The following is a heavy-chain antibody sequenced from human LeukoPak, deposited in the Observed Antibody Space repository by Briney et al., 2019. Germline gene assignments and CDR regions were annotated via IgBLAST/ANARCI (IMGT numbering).Heavy chain of an antibody. V-gene: IGHV4-34*01. Sequence: PSETLSLTCAVYGGTFNGYYWTWIRQPPGKGLEWIGEINHSGSTNYNPSLKSRVTISVDTSKNQFSLKLSSVTAADTAVYYCARDFRDGIAVAGQYYFDYWGQGTLVTVSS. CDR1: GGTFNGYY. J-gene: IGHJ4*02. CDR2: INHSGST. CDR3: ARDFRDGIAVAGQYYFDY. D-gene: IGHD6-19*01.